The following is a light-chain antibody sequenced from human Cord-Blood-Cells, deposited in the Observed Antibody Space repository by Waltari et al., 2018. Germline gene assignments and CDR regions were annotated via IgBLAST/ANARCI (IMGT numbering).Light chain of an antibody. CDR2: GAS. J-gene: IGKJ5*01. V-gene: IGKV1-39*01. CDR3: QQSYSTLIT. CDR1: QSISSY. Sequence: DIQMTQSPSSLSASVGDRVTITCRASQSISSYLNLYQQKPGKAPKLLIYGASSLQSGVPSMFSGSASGTDFTLTISSLQPEDFATYYCQQSYSTLITFGQGTRLEIK.